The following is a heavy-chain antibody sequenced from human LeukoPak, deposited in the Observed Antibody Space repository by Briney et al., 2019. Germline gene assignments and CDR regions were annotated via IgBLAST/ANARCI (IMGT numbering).Heavy chain of an antibody. CDR1: GFTFSSYW. Sequence: GGSLRLSCAASGFTFSSYWMSWVRQAPGKGLEWVANIKQDGSEKYYVDSVKGRFTISRDNAKNSLYLQMNSLRAEDTAVYYCARDSSGYPRAYYGMDVWGQGTTVTVSS. CDR3: ARDSSGYPRAYYGMDV. V-gene: IGHV3-7*01. CDR2: IKQDGSEK. D-gene: IGHD6-13*01. J-gene: IGHJ6*02.